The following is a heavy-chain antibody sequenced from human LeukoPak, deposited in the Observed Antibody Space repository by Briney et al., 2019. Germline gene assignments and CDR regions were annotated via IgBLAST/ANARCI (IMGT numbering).Heavy chain of an antibody. Sequence: ASVKVSCKAPEYTFTSYDINWVRQATGQGLEWMGWMNPNSGNTVYAQKFQGRVTMTRDTSISTAYMELSSLRSEDTAMYYCARKNYCSGGSCYSRGWFDPWGQGTLVTVSS. CDR1: EYTFTSYD. V-gene: IGHV1-8*01. D-gene: IGHD2-15*01. CDR3: ARKNYCSGGSCYSRGWFDP. J-gene: IGHJ5*02. CDR2: MNPNSGNT.